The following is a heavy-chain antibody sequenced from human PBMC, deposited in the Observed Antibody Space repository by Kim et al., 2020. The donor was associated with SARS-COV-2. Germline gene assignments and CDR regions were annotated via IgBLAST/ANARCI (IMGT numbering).Heavy chain of an antibody. CDR2: INHSGST. Sequence: SETLSLTCAVYGGSFSGYYWSWIRQPPGKGLEWIGEINHSGSTNYNPSLKSRVTISVDTSKNQFSLKLSSVTAADTAVYYCARGKRWLQLPNFDYWGQGTLVTVSS. D-gene: IGHD5-12*01. CDR1: GGSFSGYY. V-gene: IGHV4-34*01. J-gene: IGHJ4*02. CDR3: ARGKRWLQLPNFDY.